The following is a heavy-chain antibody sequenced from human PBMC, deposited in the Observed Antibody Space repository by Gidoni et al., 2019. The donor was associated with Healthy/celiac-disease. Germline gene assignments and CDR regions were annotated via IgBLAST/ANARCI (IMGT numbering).Heavy chain of an antibody. CDR3: AKDPSGSYSKWVISHHGIDY. V-gene: IGHV3-23*01. CDR1: GFTFSSYS. D-gene: IGHD1-26*01. J-gene: IGHJ4*02. Sequence: EVQLLESGGGLVQPGGSLRLSCAASGFTFSSYSMSWVRQAPGKGLEWVSAISGSGGSTYYADSVKGRFTISRDNSKNTLYLQMNSLRAEDTAVYYCAKDPSGSYSKWVISHHGIDYWGQGTLVTVSS. CDR2: ISGSGGST.